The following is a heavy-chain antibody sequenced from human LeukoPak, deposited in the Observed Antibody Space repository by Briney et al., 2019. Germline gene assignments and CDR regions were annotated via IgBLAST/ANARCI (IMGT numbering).Heavy chain of an antibody. Sequence: SETLPLTCTVSGGSITSSTYNWGWIRQPPGKGLEWIGSIYHSGSTFYHPSLKSRITITINTSKNKFSLKLSSVTAADTAVYYCASQPYYDSSGYYFYWGEGTLVTVSS. D-gene: IGHD3-22*01. CDR1: GGSITSSTYN. J-gene: IGHJ4*02. CDR3: ASQPYYDSSGYYFY. CDR2: IYHSGST. V-gene: IGHV4-39*01.